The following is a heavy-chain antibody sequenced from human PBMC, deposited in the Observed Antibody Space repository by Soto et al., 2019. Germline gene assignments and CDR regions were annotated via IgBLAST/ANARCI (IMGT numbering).Heavy chain of an antibody. J-gene: IGHJ6*03. CDR3: AHSGGSEYNYDDYYMDV. CDR1: GFSLSTRGVG. D-gene: IGHD5-12*01. CDR2: IYWDDDK. V-gene: IGHV2-5*02. Sequence: QITLKESGPTLVSPTQTLTLTCTFSGFSLSTRGVGVSWIRQTPGKALEWLALIYWDDDKSYSPSLRSRLTIIKDTFKNQVVLRMTNMDPVDTATYYCAHSGGSEYNYDDYYMDVWGKGTTVTVSS.